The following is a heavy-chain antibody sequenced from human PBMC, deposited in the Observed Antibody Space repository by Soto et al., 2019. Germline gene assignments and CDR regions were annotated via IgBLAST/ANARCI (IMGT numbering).Heavy chain of an antibody. CDR1: GFTFSSYG. D-gene: IGHD3-10*01. CDR3: AKGLYYYGSGPYGMDV. J-gene: IGHJ6*02. Sequence: QVQLVESGGGVVQPGRSLRLSCAASGFTFSSYGMHWVRQAPGKGLEWVAVISYDGSNKYYADSVKGRFTISRDNSKNXLYLQMNSLRAEDTAVYYCAKGLYYYGSGPYGMDVWGQGTTVTVSS. V-gene: IGHV3-30*18. CDR2: ISYDGSNK.